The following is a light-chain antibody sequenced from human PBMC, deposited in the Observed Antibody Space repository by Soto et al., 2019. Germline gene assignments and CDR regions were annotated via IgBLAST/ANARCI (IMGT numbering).Light chain of an antibody. CDR1: SSDVGGYNY. J-gene: IGLJ3*02. CDR3: NSYTSNSTWV. Sequence: QSALTQPASVSGSPGQSITISCAGTSSDVGGYNYVSWYQQYPGKAPKLMIYEVSNRPSGVSNRFSASKSGNTASLTISGLQAEDEADYYCNSYTSNSTWVFGGGTQLTVL. V-gene: IGLV2-14*01. CDR2: EVS.